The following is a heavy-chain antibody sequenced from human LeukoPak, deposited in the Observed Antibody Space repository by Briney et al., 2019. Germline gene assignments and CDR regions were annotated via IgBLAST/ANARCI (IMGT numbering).Heavy chain of an antibody. D-gene: IGHD1-26*01. CDR2: IEPNSGGT. CDR3: ARDIVGENYFDY. Sequence: ASVTVSCISSGYTFTGYYIHWVRPAPAKGLAWMGWIEPNSGGTKYAQNFQGRVTMTRDTSISTAYMELSRLRSDDTAVFYCARDIVGENYFDYWGQGTLVTVSS. V-gene: IGHV1-2*02. J-gene: IGHJ4*02. CDR1: GYTFTGYY.